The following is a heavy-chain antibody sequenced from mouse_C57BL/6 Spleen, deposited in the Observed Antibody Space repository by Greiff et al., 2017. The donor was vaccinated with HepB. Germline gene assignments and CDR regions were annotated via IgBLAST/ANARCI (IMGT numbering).Heavy chain of an antibody. V-gene: IGHV1-85*01. CDR3: ATLGLLLRSAWFAY. CDR2: IYPRDGST. D-gene: IGHD1-1*01. Sequence: VKLQESGPELVKPGASVKLSCKASGYTFTSYDINWVKQRPGQGLEWIGWIYPRDGSTNYNEKFKGKATFTADTSSNTAYMQLSSLTTEDSAIYYCATLGLLLRSAWFAYWGQGTLVTVSA. CDR1: GYTFTSYD. J-gene: IGHJ3*01.